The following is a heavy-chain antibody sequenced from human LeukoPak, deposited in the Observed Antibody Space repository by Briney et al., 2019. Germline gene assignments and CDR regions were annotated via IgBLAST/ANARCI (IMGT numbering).Heavy chain of an antibody. CDR3: AKAPGPTGTNAFDI. D-gene: IGHD1-1*01. V-gene: IGHV3-23*01. CDR2: ISGSGGST. Sequence: SGGSLRLSCAASGFTFSSYGMSWVRQAPGKWLEWVSAISGSGGSTYYADSVKGRFTISRDNSKNTLYLQMNSLRAEDTAVYYCAKAPGPTGTNAFDIWGQGTMVTVSS. CDR1: GFTFSSYG. J-gene: IGHJ3*02.